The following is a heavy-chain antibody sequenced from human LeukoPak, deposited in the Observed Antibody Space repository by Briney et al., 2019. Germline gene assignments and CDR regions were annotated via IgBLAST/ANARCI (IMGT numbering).Heavy chain of an antibody. CDR2: INSDGSST. J-gene: IGHJ6*02. V-gene: IGHV3-74*01. CDR1: GFTFSSYW. Sequence: GGSLRLSCAASGFTFSSYWMHWVRQAPGKGLVWVSRINSDGSSTSYADSVKGRFTISRDNAKNTLYLQMNSLRAEDTAVYYCARVASNPAVTTTIPYYYGMDVWGQGTTVTVSS. CDR3: ARVASNPAVTTTIPYYYGMDV. D-gene: IGHD4-17*01.